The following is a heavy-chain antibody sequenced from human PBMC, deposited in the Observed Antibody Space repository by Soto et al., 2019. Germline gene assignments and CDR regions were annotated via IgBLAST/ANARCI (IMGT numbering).Heavy chain of an antibody. V-gene: IGHV3-30*18. CDR2: ISSDGNNQ. D-gene: IGHD3-10*01. CDR1: GFTSSSFV. Sequence: QVQLVESGGGVVQPGTSLRLSCAASGFTSSSFVIHWVRQAPGKGLEWLAVISSDGNNQYYADSVKGRFTISRDNSQRTLYLQVNSLRAEDTAVYFCAKERGVLDAFDMWGQGTMVTVS. CDR3: AKERGVLDAFDM. J-gene: IGHJ3*02.